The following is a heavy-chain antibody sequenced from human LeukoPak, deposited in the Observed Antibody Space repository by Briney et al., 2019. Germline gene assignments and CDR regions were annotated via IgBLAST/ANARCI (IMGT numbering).Heavy chain of an antibody. J-gene: IGHJ6*03. CDR3: ARDIQGRYGSGSYLGYYYMDV. CDR1: GFTFSSYA. V-gene: IGHV3-23*01. D-gene: IGHD3-10*01. CDR2: ISGSGGST. Sequence: GGSLRLSCAASGFTFSSYAMSWVRQAPGKGLEWVSAISGSGGSTYYADSVKGRFTISRDNAKNSLYLQMNSLRAEDTAVYYCARDIQGRYGSGSYLGYYYMDVWGKGTTVTVSS.